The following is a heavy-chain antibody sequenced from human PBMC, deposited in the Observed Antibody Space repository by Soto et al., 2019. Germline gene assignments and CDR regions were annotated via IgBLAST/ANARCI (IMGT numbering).Heavy chain of an antibody. CDR3: ARLVVPAATADYYYYYMDV. J-gene: IGHJ6*03. CDR1: GYSFNSYW. D-gene: IGHD2-2*01. CDR2: IYPGDSDT. V-gene: IGHV5-51*01. Sequence: PGESLKLSCKGSGYSFNSYWIGWLRQIPEKGLEWMGIIYPGDSDTRYSPSFQGQVTISADKSISTAYLQWSSLKASDTAMYYCARLVVPAATADYYYYYMDVWGKGTTVTVSS.